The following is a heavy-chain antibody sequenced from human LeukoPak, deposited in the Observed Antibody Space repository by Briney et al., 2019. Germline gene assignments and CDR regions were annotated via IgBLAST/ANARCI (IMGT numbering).Heavy chain of an antibody. J-gene: IGHJ4*02. CDR2: INPNSGGT. D-gene: IGHD6-19*01. CDR1: GYTFTGYY. Sequence: GASVKVSCKASGYTFTGYYMHWVRQAPGQGLEWMGWINPNSGGTKYAQKFQGRVTMTRDTSISTAYMELSRLRSDDTAVYYCARQWLVLYYFDYWGQGTLVTVSS. V-gene: IGHV1-2*02. CDR3: ARQWLVLYYFDY.